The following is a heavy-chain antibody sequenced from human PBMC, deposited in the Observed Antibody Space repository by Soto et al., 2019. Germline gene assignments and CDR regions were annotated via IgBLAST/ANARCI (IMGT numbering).Heavy chain of an antibody. CDR1: ELTFSSFW. CDR3: AKSPMVPTFHYGIDV. V-gene: IGHV3-7*05. J-gene: IGHJ6*02. CDR2: INEDGTEK. Sequence: EVQVVESGGGLVQPGGSLRVSCAASELTFSSFWVSWVRQAPGKGLEWVADINEDGTEKYYADAVKGRFTISRDNAKNSLYLQSSNLRAGDTAVYFGAKSPMVPTFHYGIDVWGQGTTVTVSS. D-gene: IGHD2-8*01.